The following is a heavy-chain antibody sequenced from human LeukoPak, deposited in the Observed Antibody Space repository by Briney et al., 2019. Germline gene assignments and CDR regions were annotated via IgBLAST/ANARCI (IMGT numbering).Heavy chain of an antibody. CDR3: AREVIGGYSYGSGY. J-gene: IGHJ4*02. CDR2: INPNSGGT. Sequence: ASVKVSCKASGYTFTGYYMHWVRQAPGQGLEWMGWINPNSGGTNYAQKFQGRVTMTRDTSISTAYMELSRLRSDDTAVYYCAREVIGGYSYGSGYWGQGTLVTVSS. D-gene: IGHD5-18*01. CDR1: GYTFTGYY. V-gene: IGHV1-2*02.